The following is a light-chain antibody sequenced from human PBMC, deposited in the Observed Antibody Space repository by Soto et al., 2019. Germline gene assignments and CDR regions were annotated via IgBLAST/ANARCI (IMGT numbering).Light chain of an antibody. CDR3: NSYTSSSTYV. CDR2: DVT. J-gene: IGLJ1*01. CDR1: SSDVGGFNY. V-gene: IGLV2-14*03. Sequence: QSVLTQPASVSGSPGQSITISCTGTSSDVGGFNYVSWHQQHPGKAPKLMIYDVTNRPSGVSYRFSGSKSGNTASLTISELQAEDEADYYCNSYTSSSTYVFGTGTKVTVL.